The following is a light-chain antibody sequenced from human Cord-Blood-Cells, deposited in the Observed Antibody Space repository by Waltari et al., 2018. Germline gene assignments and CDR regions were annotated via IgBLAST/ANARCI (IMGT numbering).Light chain of an antibody. CDR1: QSLLHSNGYNY. J-gene: IGKJ5*01. CDR3: MQALQTPIT. Sequence: DIVMTQSQLSLPVTPGEPDSISCRSSQSLLHSNGYNYLDWYLQKPGQSPQLLIYLGSNRASGVPDRFSGSGSGTDFTLKISRVEAEDVGVYYCMQALQTPITFGQGTRLEIK. CDR2: LGS. V-gene: IGKV2-28*01.